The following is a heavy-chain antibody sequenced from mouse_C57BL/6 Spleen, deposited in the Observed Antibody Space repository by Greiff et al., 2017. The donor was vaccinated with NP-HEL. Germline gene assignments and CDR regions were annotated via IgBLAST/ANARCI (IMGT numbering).Heavy chain of an antibody. CDR1: GYTFTSYW. J-gene: IGHJ1*03. Sequence: QVQLQQPGAELVMPGASVKLSCKASGYTFTSYWMHWVKQRPGQGLEWIGEIDPSDSYTNYNQKFKGKSTLTVDKSSSTAYMQLSSLTSEDSAVYYCARREDDYDWYFDVWGTGTTVTVSS. D-gene: IGHD2-4*01. CDR3: ARREDDYDWYFDV. CDR2: IDPSDSYT. V-gene: IGHV1-69*01.